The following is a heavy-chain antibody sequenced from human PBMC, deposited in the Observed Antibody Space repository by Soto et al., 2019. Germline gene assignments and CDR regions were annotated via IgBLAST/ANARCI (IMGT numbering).Heavy chain of an antibody. D-gene: IGHD3-9*01. Sequence: SGPTLVNPTETLTLNCPFSGFSLSNKGVGVGWIRRPPGKALEWLALIYWDDDKRYSPSLKSRLTITKDTSKNQVVLTMTNMDPVDTATYYCAHRLSGSYFDYWGQGTLVTVSS. CDR3: AHRLSGSYFDY. V-gene: IGHV2-5*02. CDR1: GFSLSNKGVG. J-gene: IGHJ4*02. CDR2: IYWDDDK.